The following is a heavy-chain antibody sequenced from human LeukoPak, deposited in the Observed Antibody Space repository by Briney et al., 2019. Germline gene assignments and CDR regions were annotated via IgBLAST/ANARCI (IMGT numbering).Heavy chain of an antibody. CDR1: GYTFTSYG. D-gene: IGHD6-19*01. Sequence: ASVKVSCKASGYTFTSYGISWVRQAPGQGLEWMGWISAYNGNTNYAQKLQGRVTMTTDTSTSTAYMELRSLRSDDTAVYYCARGGGEWLVLKGGYYFDYWGQGTLVTVSS. CDR2: ISAYNGNT. V-gene: IGHV1-18*01. J-gene: IGHJ4*02. CDR3: ARGGGEWLVLKGGYYFDY.